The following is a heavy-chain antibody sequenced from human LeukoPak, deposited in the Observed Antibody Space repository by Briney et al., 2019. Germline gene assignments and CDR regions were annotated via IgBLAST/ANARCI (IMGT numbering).Heavy chain of an antibody. CDR3: ARDGYNRGAFDI. D-gene: IGHD5-24*01. CDR1: GGTFSSYA. CDR2: IIPILSIA. Sequence: SVKVSCKASGGTFSSYAISWVRQAPGQELEWMGRIIPILSIANYAQKFQGRVTITADKSTSTAYMELSSLRSEDTAVYYCARDGYNRGAFDIWGQGTMVTVSS. V-gene: IGHV1-69*04. J-gene: IGHJ3*02.